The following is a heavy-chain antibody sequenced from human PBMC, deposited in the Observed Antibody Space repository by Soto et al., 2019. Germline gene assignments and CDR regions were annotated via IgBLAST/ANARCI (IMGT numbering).Heavy chain of an antibody. CDR1: GFTFSSYS. CDR2: ISSSSSTI. J-gene: IGHJ4*02. Sequence: GGSLRLSCAASGFTFSSYSMNWVRQAPGKGLEWVSYISSSSSTIYYADSVKGRFTISRDNAKNSLYLQMNSLRDEDTAVYYCARGEYSSSSGSLGYWGQGTLVTVSS. V-gene: IGHV3-48*02. D-gene: IGHD6-6*01. CDR3: ARGEYSSSSGSLGY.